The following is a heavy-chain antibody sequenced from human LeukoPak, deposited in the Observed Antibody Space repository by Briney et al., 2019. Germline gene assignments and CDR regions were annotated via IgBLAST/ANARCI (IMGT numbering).Heavy chain of an antibody. CDR1: GDSISNHTSY. J-gene: IGHJ4*02. Sequence: SETLSLTCTVSGDSISNHTSYWTWLRQPAGKGLEWIGRIYASTSTSYNPSLKSRVTISVETSKNAFSLKLTSVTAADTAVYYCARRPLSYGLDYWGQGTLVTVSS. D-gene: IGHD3-10*01. V-gene: IGHV4-61*02. CDR3: ARRPLSYGLDY. CDR2: IYASTST.